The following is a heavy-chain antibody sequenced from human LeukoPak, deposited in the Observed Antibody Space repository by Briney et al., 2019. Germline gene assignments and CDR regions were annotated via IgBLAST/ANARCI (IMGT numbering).Heavy chain of an antibody. Sequence: SVKVSCKASGGSFSTSSISWVRQAPGQGLEWMGRIIPMLARPNYAQRFQGRVTMTADKSTSTAYMELSSLRSDDTAVYYCATFAGGMGKIWGAFNIWGQGAVVTVS. D-gene: IGHD5-24*01. J-gene: IGHJ3*02. CDR3: ATFAGGMGKIWGAFNI. CDR2: IIPMLARP. V-gene: IGHV1-69*02. CDR1: GGSFSTSS.